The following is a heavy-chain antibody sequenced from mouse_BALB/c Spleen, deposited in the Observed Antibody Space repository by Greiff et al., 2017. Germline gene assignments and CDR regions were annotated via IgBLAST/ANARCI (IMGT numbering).Heavy chain of an antibody. V-gene: IGHV1-18*01. J-gene: IGHJ3*01. D-gene: IGHD1-1*01. Sequence: VQLKQSGPELVKPGASVKIPCKASGYTFTDYNMDWVKQSHGKSLEWIGDINPNNGGTIYNQKFKGKATLTVDKSSSTAYMELRSLTSEDTAVYYCARRENYGSLFAYWGQGTLVTVSA. CDR3: ARRENYGSLFAY. CDR1: GYTFTDYN. CDR2: INPNNGGT.